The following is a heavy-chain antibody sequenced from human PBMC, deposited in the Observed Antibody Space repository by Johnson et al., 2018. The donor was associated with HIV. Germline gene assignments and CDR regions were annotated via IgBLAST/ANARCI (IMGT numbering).Heavy chain of an antibody. J-gene: IGHJ3*02. CDR3: ATEARGVNVTLRFLEWSDGFDI. CDR2: INWNGDNT. D-gene: IGHD3-3*01. Sequence: VQLVESGGGLVKPGGSLRLSCAASGFTFSDYYMSWVRQAPGKGLEWVSGINWNGDNTGYADSVKGRFTISRDNAKNSLYLQMNSLRTEDTAVYYCATEARGVNVTLRFLEWSDGFDIWGQGTMVTVSS. V-gene: IGHV3-20*04. CDR1: GFTFSDYY.